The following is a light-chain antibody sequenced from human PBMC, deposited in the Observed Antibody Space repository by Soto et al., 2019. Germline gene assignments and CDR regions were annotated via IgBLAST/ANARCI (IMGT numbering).Light chain of an antibody. V-gene: IGLV2-14*01. CDR3: SSYTSCSTPRHV. CDR1: SSDVGGYNY. CDR2: DVS. Sequence: QSVLTQPASVSGSPGQSITISCTGTSSDVGGYNYVSWYQQHPGKAPKLMIYDVSNRPSGVSNRFSGSKSGNTASLTISGLQAEDEADYYCSSYTSCSTPRHVFGTGTKVTVL. J-gene: IGLJ1*01.